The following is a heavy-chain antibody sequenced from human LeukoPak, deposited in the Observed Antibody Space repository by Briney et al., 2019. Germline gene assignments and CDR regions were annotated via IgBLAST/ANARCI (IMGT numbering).Heavy chain of an antibody. J-gene: IGHJ3*02. CDR1: GYPFTSYD. CDR3: ARSDWAAVGPIDAFDI. Sequence: GASVKVSCKASGYPFTSYDINWVRQAPGQGLEWMGWINTKNGDTNYAQKFQGRVRTTTETSSNTAYLELRSLTSDDTAVYYCARSDWAAVGPIDAFDIWGQGTMVSVSS. D-gene: IGHD2-21*01. CDR2: INTKNGDT. V-gene: IGHV1-18*01.